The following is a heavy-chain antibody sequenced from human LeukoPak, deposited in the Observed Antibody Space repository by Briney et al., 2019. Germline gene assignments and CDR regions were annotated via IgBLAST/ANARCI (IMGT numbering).Heavy chain of an antibody. CDR2: ISSSGSTI. Sequence: GGSLRLSCAASGFTFSSYEMNWVRQAPGKGLGWVSYISSSGSTIYYADSVKGRFTISRDNAKNSLYLQMNSLRAEDTAVYYCARAASDAFDIWGQGTMVTVSS. J-gene: IGHJ3*02. CDR1: GFTFSSYE. CDR3: ARAASDAFDI. V-gene: IGHV3-48*03.